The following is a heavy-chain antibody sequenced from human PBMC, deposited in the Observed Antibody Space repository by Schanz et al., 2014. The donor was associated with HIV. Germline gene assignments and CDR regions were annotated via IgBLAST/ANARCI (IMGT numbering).Heavy chain of an antibody. Sequence: EVQLVESGGGLVQPGRSLRLSCAASGFTFHDYAMHWLRQAPGQSLEWVSGINWNSGNIGYADSVKGRFTISRDNAKNSLYLQMNSLRAEDTAVYYCGRDKHDSTWYEGYFYGMDVWGQGTTVTVSS. CDR3: GRDKHDSTWYEGYFYGMDV. CDR2: INWNSGNI. J-gene: IGHJ6*02. D-gene: IGHD6-13*01. CDR1: GFTFHDYA. V-gene: IGHV3-9*01.